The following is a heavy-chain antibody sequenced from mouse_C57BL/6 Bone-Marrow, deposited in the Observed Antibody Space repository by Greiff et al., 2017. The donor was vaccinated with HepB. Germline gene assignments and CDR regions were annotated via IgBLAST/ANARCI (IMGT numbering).Heavy chain of an antibody. V-gene: IGHV1-82*01. CDR3: ARRDYGSIWYFDV. CDR2: IYPGDGDT. Sequence: ESGPELVKPGASVKISCKASGYAFSSSWMNWVKQRPGKGLEWIGRIYPGDGDTNYNGKFKGKATLTADKSSSTAYMQLSSLTSEDSAVYFCARRDYGSIWYFDVWGTGTTVTVSS. D-gene: IGHD1-1*01. CDR1: GYAFSSSW. J-gene: IGHJ1*03.